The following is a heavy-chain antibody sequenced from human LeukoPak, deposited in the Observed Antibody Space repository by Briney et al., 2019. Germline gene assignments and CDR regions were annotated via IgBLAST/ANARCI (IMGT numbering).Heavy chain of an antibody. J-gene: IGHJ4*02. Sequence: PSETLSLTCTVTGGSISSYYCSWIRQPAGKGLEWIGRIYTSGSTNYNPSLKSRVTMSVDTSKNQFSLKLSSVTAADTAVYYCARDNYYYDSSGYYFFPRYWGQGTLVTVSS. V-gene: IGHV4-4*07. CDR2: IYTSGST. CDR1: GGSISSYY. CDR3: ARDNYYYDSSGYYFFPRY. D-gene: IGHD3-22*01.